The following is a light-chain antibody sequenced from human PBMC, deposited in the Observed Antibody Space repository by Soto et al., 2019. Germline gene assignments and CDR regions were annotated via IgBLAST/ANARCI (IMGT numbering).Light chain of an antibody. Sequence: DIQMTQSPSTLCGSVGYRVTITCRASQSISSWLAWYQQKPGKAPKLLIYKASSLESGVPSRFSGSGSGTEFTLTISSLQPDDFATYYCQQYNSYSITFGQGTRLEI. CDR2: KAS. J-gene: IGKJ5*01. V-gene: IGKV1-5*03. CDR3: QQYNSYSIT. CDR1: QSISSW.